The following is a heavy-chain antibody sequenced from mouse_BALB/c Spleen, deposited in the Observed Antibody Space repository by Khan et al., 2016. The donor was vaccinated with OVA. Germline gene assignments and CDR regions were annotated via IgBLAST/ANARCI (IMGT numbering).Heavy chain of an antibody. CDR3: ARWDYYGSNYYFDY. CDR1: GDSITSGY. Sequence: EVQLQESGPSLVKPSQTLSLTCSVTGDSITSGYWNWIRKFPGNKLEYMGYISYSGSTYYNPSLKSRISITRDTSKNQYYLQLNSVTTEDTATYYRARWDYYGSNYYFDYWGQGTTLTVSS. CDR2: ISYSGST. D-gene: IGHD1-1*01. V-gene: IGHV3-8*02. J-gene: IGHJ2*01.